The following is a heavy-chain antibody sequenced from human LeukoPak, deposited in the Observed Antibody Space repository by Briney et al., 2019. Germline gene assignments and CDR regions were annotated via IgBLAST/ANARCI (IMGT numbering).Heavy chain of an antibody. J-gene: IGHJ5*02. D-gene: IGHD5-18*01. Sequence: GGSLRLSCAASGFTFSSYAMSWVRQAPGKGLEWVSAISGSGGSTYYADSVKGRFTISRDNSKNTLYLQMNSPRAEDTAVYYCAKDLRLWSKNWFDPWGQGTLVTVSS. CDR2: ISGSGGST. CDR3: AKDLRLWSKNWFDP. CDR1: GFTFSSYA. V-gene: IGHV3-23*01.